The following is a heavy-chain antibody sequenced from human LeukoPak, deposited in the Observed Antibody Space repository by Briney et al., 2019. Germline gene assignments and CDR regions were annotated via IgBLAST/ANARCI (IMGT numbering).Heavy chain of an antibody. D-gene: IGHD2-2*02. V-gene: IGHV1-24*01. J-gene: IGHJ3*02. CDR1: GYTLTELS. CDR3: ASHCSSTSCYRGGAFDI. CDR2: FNPENKET. Sequence: GASVKVSCKVSGYTLTELSIHWVRQAPGKGLEWMGGFNPENKETIYAEKFQGRVTMTEDTSTDTAYMEMNSLRSEDTAVYYCASHCSSTSCYRGGAFDIWGQGTMVTVSS.